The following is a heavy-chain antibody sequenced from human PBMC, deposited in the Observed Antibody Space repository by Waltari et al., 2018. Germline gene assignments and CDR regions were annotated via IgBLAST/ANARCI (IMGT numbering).Heavy chain of an antibody. Sequence: QVQLVESGGGVVQPGGSLRLSCAASGFTFSSYGMHWVRQAPGKGLEWVAFIRYDGSNKYYADSVKGRFTISRDNSKNTLYLQMNSLRAEDTAVYYCASGEKREVVIASWGQGTLVTVSS. CDR3: ASGEKREVVIAS. D-gene: IGHD2-21*01. CDR2: IRYDGSNK. J-gene: IGHJ4*02. CDR1: GFTFSSYG. V-gene: IGHV3-30*02.